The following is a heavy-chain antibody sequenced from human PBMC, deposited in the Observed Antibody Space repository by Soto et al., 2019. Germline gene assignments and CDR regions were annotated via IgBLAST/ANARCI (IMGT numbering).Heavy chain of an antibody. Sequence: ASVKVSCKASGYTFTSYAMHWVRQAPGQRLEWMGWINAGNGNTKYSQKFQGRVTITRDTSASTAYMELSSLRSEDTAVYYCAREEIAAAGYDYWGKGTLVTVSS. CDR2: INAGNGNT. V-gene: IGHV1-3*01. CDR1: GYTFTSYA. CDR3: AREEIAAAGYDY. J-gene: IGHJ4*02. D-gene: IGHD6-13*01.